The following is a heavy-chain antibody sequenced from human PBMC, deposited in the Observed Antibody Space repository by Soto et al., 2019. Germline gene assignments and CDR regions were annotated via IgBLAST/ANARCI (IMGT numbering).Heavy chain of an antibody. V-gene: IGHV3-33*01. Sequence: QEQLVASGGGMVQPRGSLSVSCAVSGFNLETYGMHWVRQAAGQGLEWVAVSWHDGRHLDYADSVRGRVTVFRDVSQNPLFLEMSDLRDDDTAVYYCARDWGACTPGACYSRAFDLWGQGTLVTVSS. D-gene: IGHD1-26*01. CDR2: SWHDGRHL. J-gene: IGHJ3*01. CDR1: GFNLETYG. CDR3: ARDWGACTPGACYSRAFDL.